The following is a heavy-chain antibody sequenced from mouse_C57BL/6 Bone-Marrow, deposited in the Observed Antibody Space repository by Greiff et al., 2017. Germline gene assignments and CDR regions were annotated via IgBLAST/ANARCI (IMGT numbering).Heavy chain of an antibody. D-gene: IGHD3-2*02. CDR1: GYTFTDYN. V-gene: IGHV1-18*01. CDR3: ARWRLDSSGYVHYYAMDY. CDR2: INPNNGGT. J-gene: IGHJ4*01. Sequence: VQLQQSGPELVKPGASVKIPCKASGYTFTDYNMDWVKQSHGKSLEWIGDINPNNGGTIYNQKFKGKATLTVDKSSSTAYMELRSLTSEDTAVYYCARWRLDSSGYVHYYAMDYWGQGTSVTVSS.